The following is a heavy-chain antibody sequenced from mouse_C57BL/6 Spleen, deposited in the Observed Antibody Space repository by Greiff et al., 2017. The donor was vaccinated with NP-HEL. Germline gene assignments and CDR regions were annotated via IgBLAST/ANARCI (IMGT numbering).Heavy chain of an antibody. CDR1: GYTFTSYW. Sequence: VQLQQSGAELAKPGASVKLSCKASGYTFTSYWMHWVKQRPGQGLEWIGYINPSSGYTKYNQKFKDKATLTADKYASTADMQLSSLTYEDSAVYYCARYWDVAWYFDVWGTGTTVTVSS. V-gene: IGHV1-7*01. CDR3: ARYWDVAWYFDV. CDR2: INPSSGYT. D-gene: IGHD4-1*01. J-gene: IGHJ1*03.